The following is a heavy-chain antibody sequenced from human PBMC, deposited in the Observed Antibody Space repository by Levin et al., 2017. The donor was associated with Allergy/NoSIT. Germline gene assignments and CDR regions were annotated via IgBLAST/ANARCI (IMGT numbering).Heavy chain of an antibody. CDR3: GRQLGNIWSGYNYFDY. CDR2: ISSTGSTI. Sequence: SCAASGFTFSSYEMNWVRRAPGKGLEWVSYISSTGSTIYSADSVKGRFTISRDNAKNSLYLHMNSLRAEDTAVYYCGRQLGNIWSGYNYFDYWGQGTLVTVSS. J-gene: IGHJ4*02. V-gene: IGHV3-48*03. D-gene: IGHD3-3*01. CDR1: GFTFSSYE.